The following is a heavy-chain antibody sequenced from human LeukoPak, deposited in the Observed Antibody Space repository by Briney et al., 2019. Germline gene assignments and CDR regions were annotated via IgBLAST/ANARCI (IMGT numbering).Heavy chain of an antibody. D-gene: IGHD5-18*01. J-gene: IGHJ6*02. CDR3: AKVTVDTAMVTFSYYGMDV. Sequence: GGSLRLSCAASGFTFSSCGMYWVRQAPGKGLEWVTVISYDGSKKYYADSVKGRFTISRDNSKSALYLQMNSLRAEDTAVYYCAKVTVDTAMVTFSYYGMDVWGQGTTVTVSS. CDR2: ISYDGSKK. V-gene: IGHV3-30*18. CDR1: GFTFSSCG.